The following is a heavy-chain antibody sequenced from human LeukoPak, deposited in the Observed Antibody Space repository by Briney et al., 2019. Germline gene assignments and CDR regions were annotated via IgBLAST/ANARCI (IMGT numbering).Heavy chain of an antibody. D-gene: IGHD1-14*01. J-gene: IGHJ6*03. CDR1: GYTFTNSY. CDR3: ARDRGMNYYYYMDV. V-gene: IGHV1-46*01. CDR2: INPDGGNT. Sequence: ASVKVSCKASGYTFTNSYIHWVRQAPGQVLEWMGLINPDGGNTNYAQNFQGRVTLTRDTSTSTAYMELSSLRSEDTAVYYCARDRGMNYYYYMDVWGKGTTVTVSS.